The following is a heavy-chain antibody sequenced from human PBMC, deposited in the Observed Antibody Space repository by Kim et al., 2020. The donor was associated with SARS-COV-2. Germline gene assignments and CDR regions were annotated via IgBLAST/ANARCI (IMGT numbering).Heavy chain of an antibody. D-gene: IGHD3-16*01. V-gene: IGHV5-51*01. Sequence: RYSPSFQGQVAISADKSTTTAYLQWSSLKASDTAMYYCARSAGPYDYYFDYWGQGTLVTVSS. CDR3: ARSAGPYDYYFDY. J-gene: IGHJ4*02.